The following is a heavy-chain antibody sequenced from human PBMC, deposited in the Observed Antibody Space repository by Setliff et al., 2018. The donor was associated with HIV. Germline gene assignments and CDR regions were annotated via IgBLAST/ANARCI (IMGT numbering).Heavy chain of an antibody. CDR2: IYYSGTT. J-gene: IGHJ4*02. CDR1: GGSISTYY. D-gene: IGHD5-12*01. CDR3: AGRGGYNDWYFDY. V-gene: IGHV4-59*01. Sequence: SETLSLTCSVSGGSISTYYWSWIRQPPGQGLEWIGNIYYSGTTNYNPSLESRVTISIDTSKSQFSLKLTSVTTADTAMYYCAGRGGYNDWYFDYWGQGALVTVSS.